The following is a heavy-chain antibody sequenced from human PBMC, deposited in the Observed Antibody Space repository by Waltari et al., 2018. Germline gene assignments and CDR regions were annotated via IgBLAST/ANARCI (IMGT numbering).Heavy chain of an antibody. V-gene: IGHV3-23*01. J-gene: IGHJ4*02. CDR2: IVGGGDST. CDR1: GFTLTPYA. Sequence: EGQLLESGGGLVQPGGSPRLTCAASGFTLTPYAMGWVRQPPGKGLEWVSGIVGGGDSTYYADSVKGRFTISRDSSKNTLYLQMNRLRAEDTAVYYCTKGWGDYWGQGTLVTVSS. D-gene: IGHD7-27*01. CDR3: TKGWGDY.